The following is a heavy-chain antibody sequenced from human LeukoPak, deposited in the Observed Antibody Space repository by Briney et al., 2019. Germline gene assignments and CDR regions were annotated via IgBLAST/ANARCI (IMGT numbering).Heavy chain of an antibody. V-gene: IGHV3-30*03. D-gene: IGHD5-24*01. CDR1: GFTFSSYG. J-gene: IGHJ5*02. CDR3: YCRDDLPA. Sequence: PGRSLRLSCAASGFTFSSYGMHWVRQAPGKGLEWVAVISYDGSNKYYADSVKGRFTISRDDSKNTLYLHMSSLRPEDTAIYYCYCRDDLPAWGQGTLVTISS. CDR2: ISYDGSNK.